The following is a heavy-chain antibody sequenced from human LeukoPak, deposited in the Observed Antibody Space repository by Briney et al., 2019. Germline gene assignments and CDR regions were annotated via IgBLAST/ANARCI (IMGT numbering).Heavy chain of an antibody. CDR2: ISAYNGNT. D-gene: IGHD3-10*01. CDR1: GYTFTSYG. Sequence: ASVKVSCKASGYTFTSYGIRWVRQAPGQGLEWMGWISAYNGNTNYAQKLQGRVTMTTDTSTSTAYMELRSLRSDDTAVYYCARAGPIWFGELLLYWGQGTLVTVSS. V-gene: IGHV1-18*01. J-gene: IGHJ4*02. CDR3: ARAGPIWFGELLLY.